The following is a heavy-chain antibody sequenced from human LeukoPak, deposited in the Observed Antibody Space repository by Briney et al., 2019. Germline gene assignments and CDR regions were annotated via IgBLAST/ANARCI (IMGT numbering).Heavy chain of an antibody. Sequence: SETLSLTCAVYGGSFSGYYWSWIRQPPGKGLEWIGEINHSGSTNYNPSLKSRVTISVDTSKNQFSLKLSSVTAADTAVYYCARGLGYCSGGSCYSAFPAWFDPWGQGTLVTVSS. J-gene: IGHJ5*02. CDR1: GGSFSGYY. CDR3: ARGLGYCSGGSCYSAFPAWFDP. V-gene: IGHV4-34*01. D-gene: IGHD2-15*01. CDR2: INHSGST.